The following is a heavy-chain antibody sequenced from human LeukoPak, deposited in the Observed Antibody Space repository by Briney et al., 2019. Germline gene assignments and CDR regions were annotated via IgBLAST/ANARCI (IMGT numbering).Heavy chain of an antibody. J-gene: IGHJ4*02. V-gene: IGHV1-18*01. CDR1: GYTLTSYG. CDR3: ARGIDERGSSGYTY. CDR2: ISAYNGNT. Sequence: GSSVKVSCKASGYTLTSYGISWVRQAPGQGLEWMGWISAYNGNTNYAQKLQGRVTMTTDTSTSTAYMELRSLRSDDTAVYYCARGIDERGSSGYTYWGQGTLVTVSS. D-gene: IGHD6-19*01.